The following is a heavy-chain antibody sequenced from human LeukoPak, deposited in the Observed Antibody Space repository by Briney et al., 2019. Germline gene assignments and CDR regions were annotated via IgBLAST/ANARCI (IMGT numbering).Heavy chain of an antibody. Sequence: ASVKVSCKASGGTFSSYAISWVRQAPGQGLEWMGGIIPIFGTANYAQKFQGRVTITADESTSTAYMELSSLRSEDTAVYYCAAMFYYYDSSGYYSDYWGQGTLVTVSS. V-gene: IGHV1-69*13. CDR2: IIPIFGTA. D-gene: IGHD3-22*01. J-gene: IGHJ4*02. CDR1: GGTFSSYA. CDR3: AAMFYYYDSSGYYSDY.